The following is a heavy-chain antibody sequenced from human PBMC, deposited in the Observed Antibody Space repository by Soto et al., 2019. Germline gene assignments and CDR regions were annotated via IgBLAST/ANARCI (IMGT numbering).Heavy chain of an antibody. CDR3: ARHWSGYGSGGSCYNPNWFDP. Sequence: SETLSLTCTVSGGSISSSSYYWGWIRQPPGKGLEWIGSIYYSGSTYYNPSLKSRVTISVDTSKNQFSLKLSSVTAADTAVYYCARHWSGYGSGGSCYNPNWFDPWGQGTLVTVSS. D-gene: IGHD2-15*01. V-gene: IGHV4-39*01. CDR2: IYYSGST. J-gene: IGHJ5*02. CDR1: GGSISSSSYY.